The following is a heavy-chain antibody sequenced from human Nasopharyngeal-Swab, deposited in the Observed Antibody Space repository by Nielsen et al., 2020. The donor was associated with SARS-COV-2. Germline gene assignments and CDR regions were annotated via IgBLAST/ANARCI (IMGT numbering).Heavy chain of an antibody. J-gene: IGHJ6*02. CDR1: GFTFTRYS. Sequence: GESLKISCAASGFTFTRYSIPWVRQRPRKGPQRVEVISYAGSNKSYADSVKGRFTISRDNSKNTLNLQMNNLRAEDTAIYYCAKDRDSVDDYEEYYPYYGMDVWGQGAPVTVSS. V-gene: IGHV3-30-3*01. CDR3: AKDRDSVDDYEEYYPYYGMDV. CDR2: ISYAGSNK. D-gene: IGHD5/OR15-5a*01.